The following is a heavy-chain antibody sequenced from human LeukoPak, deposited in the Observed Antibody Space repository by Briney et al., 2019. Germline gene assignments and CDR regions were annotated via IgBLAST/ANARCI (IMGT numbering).Heavy chain of an antibody. CDR2: IGISRTTM. J-gene: IGHJ6*03. D-gene: IGHD3-3*01. Sequence: GGSLRLSCAASGFTFSSYSMNWVRQAPGKGLEWVSYIGISRTTMSYADSVKSRFTISRDNAKNSLYLQMNSLRAEDTAVYYCTRDRLITIFGFDYYHMDVWGKGTTVTVSS. V-gene: IGHV3-48*01. CDR1: GFTFSSYS. CDR3: TRDRLITIFGFDYYHMDV.